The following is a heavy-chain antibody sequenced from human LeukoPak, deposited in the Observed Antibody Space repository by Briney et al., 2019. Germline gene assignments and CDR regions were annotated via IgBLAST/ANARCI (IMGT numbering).Heavy chain of an antibody. V-gene: IGHV3-73*01. Sequence: GGSLKLSCAASGFTFSGSAMHWVRQASGKGLEWVGRIRSKANSYATAYAASVKGRLTISRDDSKNTAYLQMNSLKTEDTAVYYCTFTYYYDSSGYYQYYFDYWGQGTLVTVSS. CDR2: IRSKANSYAT. CDR3: TFTYYYDSSGYYQYYFDY. D-gene: IGHD3-22*01. J-gene: IGHJ4*02. CDR1: GFTFSGSA.